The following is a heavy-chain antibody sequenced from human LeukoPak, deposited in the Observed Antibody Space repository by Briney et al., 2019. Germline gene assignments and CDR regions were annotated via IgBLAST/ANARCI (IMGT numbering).Heavy chain of an antibody. J-gene: IGHJ5*02. V-gene: IGHV3-21*01. Sequence: PGGSLRLSCAASGFTFSSYSMNWVRQAPGKGLEWVSSISSSSSYIYYADSVKGRFTISRDNAKNSLYLQMNSPRAEDTAVYYCARVVVPAARWFDPWGQGTLVTVSS. CDR3: ARVVVPAARWFDP. D-gene: IGHD2-2*01. CDR2: ISSSSSYI. CDR1: GFTFSSYS.